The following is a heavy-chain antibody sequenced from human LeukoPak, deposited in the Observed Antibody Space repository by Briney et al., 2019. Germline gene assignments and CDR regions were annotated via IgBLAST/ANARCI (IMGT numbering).Heavy chain of an antibody. CDR2: IIPIFGTA. D-gene: IGHD3-10*01. Sequence: SVKVSCKASGGTFSIYAISWVRQAPGQGLEWMGGIIPIFGTANYAQKFQGRVTITADESTSTAYMELSSLRSEDTAVYYCARGVVGDPYRFDYWGQGTLVTVSS. CDR3: ARGVVGDPYRFDY. V-gene: IGHV1-69*13. CDR1: GGTFSIYA. J-gene: IGHJ4*02.